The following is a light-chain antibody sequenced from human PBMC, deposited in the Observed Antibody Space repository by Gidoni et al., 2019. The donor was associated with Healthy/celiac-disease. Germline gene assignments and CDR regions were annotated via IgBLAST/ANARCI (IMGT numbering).Light chain of an antibody. CDR2: DAS. CDR1: QSVSSY. Sequence: EIVLTQSPATLSLSPGDRATLPCKASQSVSSYLAWYQHKPGQAPRLLIYDASNRATGIPARFSGSGSGTDFTLTISSLEPEDFAVYYCQQRSNPLYTFGQGTKLEIK. CDR3: QQRSNPLYT. V-gene: IGKV3-11*01. J-gene: IGKJ2*01.